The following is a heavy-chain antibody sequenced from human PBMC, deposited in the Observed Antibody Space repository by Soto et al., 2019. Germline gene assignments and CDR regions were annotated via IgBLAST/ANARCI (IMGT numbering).Heavy chain of an antibody. CDR3: ARDSPPGIAVPGTGLGYYGMDV. J-gene: IGHJ6*02. Sequence: SETLSLTCTRSGSSVSRGSYYLSWIRQPPGKGLEWIGYIYYSGSTNYNPSLKSQVTISGDTSKNQFSLKLSSETAAATAVYYCARDSPPGIAVPGTGLGYYGMDVRGQGNTVTVSS. V-gene: IGHV4-61*01. CDR2: IYYSGST. CDR1: GSSVSRGSYY. D-gene: IGHD6-19*01.